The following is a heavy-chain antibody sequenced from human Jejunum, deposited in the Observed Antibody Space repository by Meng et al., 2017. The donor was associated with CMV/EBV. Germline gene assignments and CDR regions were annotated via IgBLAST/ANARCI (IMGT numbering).Heavy chain of an antibody. D-gene: IGHD6-25*01. V-gene: IGHV4-59*01. CDR1: ISSYF. CDR3: ARVPAELGSTSDYYYFDS. J-gene: IGHJ4*02. Sequence: ISSYFWTWSRQPPGKGLEWIGYVYYSGTTTYNPSLRSRVAISIDTSKNQFSLKVNSLTAADTAVYYCARVPAELGSTSDYYYFDSWGQGTLVTVSS. CDR2: VYYSGTT.